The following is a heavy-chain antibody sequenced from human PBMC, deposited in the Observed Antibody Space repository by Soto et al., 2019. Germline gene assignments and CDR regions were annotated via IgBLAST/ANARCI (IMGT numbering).Heavy chain of an antibody. Sequence: GGSLRLSCAASGFTFSSYAMSWVRQAPGKGLGWVSAISGSGGSTYYADSVKGRFTISRDNSKNSLYLQMSSLRDEDTAVYYCARDSDYAFDYWGQGTLVTVSS. D-gene: IGHD2-2*01. CDR2: ISGSGGST. V-gene: IGHV3-23*01. J-gene: IGHJ4*02. CDR3: ARDSDYAFDY. CDR1: GFTFSSYA.